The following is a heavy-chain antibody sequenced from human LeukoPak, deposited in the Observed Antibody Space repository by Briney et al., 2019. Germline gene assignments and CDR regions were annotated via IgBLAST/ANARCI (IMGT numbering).Heavy chain of an antibody. CDR2: IIPIFGTA. V-gene: IGHV1-69*05. CDR3: ARDRGNYGYDYFDX. D-gene: IGHD5-18*01. CDR1: GGTFSSYA. J-gene: IGHJ4*02. Sequence: SVKVSCKASGGTFSSYAISWVRQAPGQGLEWMGGIIPIFGTANYAQKFQGRVTMTTDTSTSTAYMELRSLRSDDTAVYYCARDRGNYGYDYFDXWXQGTLVTVSS.